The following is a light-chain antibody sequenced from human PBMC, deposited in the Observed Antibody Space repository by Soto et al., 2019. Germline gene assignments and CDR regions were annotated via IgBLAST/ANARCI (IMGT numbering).Light chain of an antibody. CDR2: GNN. CDR3: QSYDSSLSGVV. Sequence: QSVLTQPPSVSGAPGQRVAIYCTGSSSNIGAGYDVHWYQQLPGTAPKLLIYGNNNRPSGVPDRFSGSKSGTSASLAITGLQAEDEADYYCQSYDSSLSGVVFGGGTKLTVL. CDR1: SSNIGAGYD. V-gene: IGLV1-40*01. J-gene: IGLJ2*01.